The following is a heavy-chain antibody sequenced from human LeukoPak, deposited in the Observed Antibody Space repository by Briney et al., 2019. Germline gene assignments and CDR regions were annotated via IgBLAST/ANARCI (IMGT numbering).Heavy chain of an antibody. CDR1: GFTFDHYA. J-gene: IGHJ6*03. Sequence: PGGSLRLSCAASGFTFDHYAMHWVRQAPGKGLEWVSGISWNSDSIGYADSVKGRFTISRDNAKNSLYVQMNSLRPEDMALYYCAKGRGSSTSSAAAMDVWGKGTTVTVSS. CDR2: ISWNSDSI. D-gene: IGHD2-2*01. V-gene: IGHV3-9*03. CDR3: AKGRGSSTSSAAAMDV.